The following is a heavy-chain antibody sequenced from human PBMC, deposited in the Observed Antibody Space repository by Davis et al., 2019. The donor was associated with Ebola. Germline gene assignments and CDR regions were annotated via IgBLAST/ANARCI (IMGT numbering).Heavy chain of an antibody. J-gene: IGHJ3*02. D-gene: IGHD6-19*01. CDR1: GGSVSSGSYY. Sequence: PSETLSLTCTVSGGSVSSGSYYWSWIRQPPGKGLEWIGYIYYSGSTNYNPSLKSRVTISVDTSKNQFSLKLSSVTAADTAVYYCARSKPEPHSSGWYLFAFDIWGQGTMVTVSS. CDR2: IYYSGST. V-gene: IGHV4-61*01. CDR3: ARSKPEPHSSGWYLFAFDI.